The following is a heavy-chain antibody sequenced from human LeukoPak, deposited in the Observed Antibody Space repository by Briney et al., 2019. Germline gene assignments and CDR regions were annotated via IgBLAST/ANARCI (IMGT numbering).Heavy chain of an antibody. J-gene: IGHJ4*02. D-gene: IGHD2-2*02. Sequence: GASVKVSCKASGYTSTSYDINWVRQATGQGLEWMGWMNPNSGNTGYAQKFQGRVTMTRNTSISTAYMELSSLRSEDTAVYYCARGIGYCSSTSCYTDYWGQGTLVTVSS. CDR1: GYTSTSYD. CDR2: MNPNSGNT. CDR3: ARGIGYCSSTSCYTDY. V-gene: IGHV1-8*01.